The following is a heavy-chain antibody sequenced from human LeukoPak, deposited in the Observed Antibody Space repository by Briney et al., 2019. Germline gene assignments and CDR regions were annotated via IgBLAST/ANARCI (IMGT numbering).Heavy chain of an antibody. CDR2: IYHSGST. J-gene: IGHJ5*02. CDR1: GYSISSGYY. V-gene: IGHV4-38-2*02. D-gene: IGHD3-22*01. Sequence: WETLSLTCTVSGYSISSGYYWGWIRQPPGKGLEWIGSIYHSGSTFYNPSLKSRVTISVDTSKDQFSLKLSSVTAADTAVYYCTREGGGCGSSGYWNWFDPWGQGTLVTVSS. CDR3: TREGGGCGSSGYWNWFDP.